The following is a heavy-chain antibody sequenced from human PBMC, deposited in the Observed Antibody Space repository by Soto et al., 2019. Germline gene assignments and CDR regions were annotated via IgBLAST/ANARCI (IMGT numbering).Heavy chain of an antibody. J-gene: IGHJ6*02. V-gene: IGHV3-33*01. D-gene: IGHD5-12*01. CDR2: IWNDGSNN. Sequence: QVQLVESGGGVVQPGRSLRLSCAASGFTFNNYGMHWVRQAPGKGLEWLAVIWNDGSNNYYANSVKGRFTISRDNSKNTLYLQMKSLRAEDRAVSYCASRDIPRYPRGAANARGGMDVWGQGTTVTVSS. CDR3: ASRDIPRYPRGAANARGGMDV. CDR1: GFTFNNYG.